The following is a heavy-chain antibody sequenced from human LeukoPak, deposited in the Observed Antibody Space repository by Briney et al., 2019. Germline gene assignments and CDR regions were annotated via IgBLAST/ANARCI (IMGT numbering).Heavy chain of an antibody. CDR3: ARTPDPHYDSSGYLDY. Sequence: PSETLSLTCTVSGGSISSYYWSWIRQPPGKGLEWIGYIYYSGSTNYNPSLKSRVTISVDTSKNQFSLKLSSVTAADTAVYYCARTPDPHYDSSGYLDYWGHATLFIVSS. D-gene: IGHD3-22*01. J-gene: IGHJ4*01. CDR2: IYYSGST. CDR1: GGSISSYY. V-gene: IGHV4-59*01.